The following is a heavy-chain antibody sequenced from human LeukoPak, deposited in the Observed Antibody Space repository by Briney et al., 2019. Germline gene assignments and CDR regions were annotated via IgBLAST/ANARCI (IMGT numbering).Heavy chain of an antibody. CDR3: ARVPPDYYDSSGYFEPFDI. CDR2: ISAYNGNT. D-gene: IGHD3-22*01. Sequence: ASVKVSCKASGYTFTSYGISWVRQAPGQGLEWMGWISAYNGNTNYAQKLQGRVTMTTDTSTSTAHMELRSLRSDDTAVYYCARVPPDYYDSSGYFEPFDIWGQGTMVTVSS. CDR1: GYTFTSYG. V-gene: IGHV1-18*01. J-gene: IGHJ3*02.